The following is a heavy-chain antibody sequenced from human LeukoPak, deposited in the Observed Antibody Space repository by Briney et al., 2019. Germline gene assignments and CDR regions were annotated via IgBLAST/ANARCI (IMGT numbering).Heavy chain of an antibody. J-gene: IGHJ4*02. CDR1: GGSISRYY. D-gene: IGHD3-10*01. CDR2: IYFSGAT. V-gene: IGHV4-59*12. Sequence: SETLSLTCTVSGGSISRYYWSWIRQPPGKGLEWIGYIYFSGATNYNPSLKSRVTISVDTSKNQFSLKLSSVTAADTAVYYCARADGSGSPLDYWGQGTLVTVSS. CDR3: ARADGSGSPLDY.